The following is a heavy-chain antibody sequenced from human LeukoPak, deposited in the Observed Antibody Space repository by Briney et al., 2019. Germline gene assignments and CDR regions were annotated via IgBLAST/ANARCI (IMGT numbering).Heavy chain of an antibody. CDR2: VHKDGIST. CDR3: ARGGSGCFDI. D-gene: IGHD1-26*01. V-gene: IGHV3-74*03. J-gene: IGHJ3*02. CDR1: GFTFSSFW. Sequence: GGSLRLSCAAAGFTFSSFWMHWVRHAPGKGLVWVSHVHKDGISTTYTDSAKGRFTISRDNAKNTVDLQMNSLRAEDTGVYYCARGGSGCFDIWGQGTMVTVSS.